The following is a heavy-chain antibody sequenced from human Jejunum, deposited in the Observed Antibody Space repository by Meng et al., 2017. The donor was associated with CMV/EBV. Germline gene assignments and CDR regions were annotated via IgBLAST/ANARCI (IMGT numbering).Heavy chain of an antibody. CDR2: ISGSGIRNTDFTV. D-gene: IGHD5-12*01. J-gene: IGHJ3*02. CDR3: AKDRYSGYAPFDTLDI. CDR1: Y. Sequence: YLTWIRQAPGKGLEWISSISGSGIRNTDFTVQYADSVKGRFTISRDNAKNSLYLQVSSLRVEDTAVYYCAKDRYSGYAPFDTLDIWGQGTMVTVSS. V-gene: IGHV3-11*01.